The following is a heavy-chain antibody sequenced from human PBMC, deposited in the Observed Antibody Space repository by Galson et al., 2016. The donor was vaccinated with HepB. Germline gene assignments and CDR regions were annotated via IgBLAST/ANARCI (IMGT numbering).Heavy chain of an antibody. Sequence: SVKVSCKASGDSFNNFAISWVRQAPGQGLEWMGEIIPNFGSVKYAQNFPGRVTITADESTSTAHMEISSLRSEDTAVYYCARGGSGIVVVTATSGAFDVWGQGTMVTVSS. J-gene: IGHJ3*01. D-gene: IGHD2-21*02. CDR1: GDSFNNFA. CDR2: IIPNFGSV. CDR3: ARGGSGIVVVTATSGAFDV. V-gene: IGHV1-69*13.